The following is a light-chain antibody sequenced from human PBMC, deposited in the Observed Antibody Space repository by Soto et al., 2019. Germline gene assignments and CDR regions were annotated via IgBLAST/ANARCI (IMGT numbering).Light chain of an antibody. Sequence: EIVLTQSPATLSLSPGERATLSFRSSQTVRNNYLAWYQQKPGQAPRLLIYDASSRATGIPDRFSGGGSGTDFTLTISRLEPDDFATYYCQQYNSYSRTFGQGTKVDIK. CDR2: DAS. CDR1: QTVRNNY. CDR3: QQYNSYSRT. J-gene: IGKJ1*01. V-gene: IGKV3-20*01.